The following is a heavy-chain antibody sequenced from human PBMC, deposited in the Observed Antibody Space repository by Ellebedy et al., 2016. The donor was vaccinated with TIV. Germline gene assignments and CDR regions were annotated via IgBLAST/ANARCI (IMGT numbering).Heavy chain of an antibody. V-gene: IGHV4-59*01. J-gene: IGHJ2*01. CDR2: IYYSGYT. Sequence: MPSETLSLTCTVSGDSTSGYYWSWIRQPPGKRLEWIASIYYSGYTNHNPSLKSRVTVSLDTSKNQFSLKLSSVTAADTAVYYCASSRERPLYWYFGLWGRGTLVTVSS. CDR1: GDSTSGYY. CDR3: ASSRERPLYWYFGL. D-gene: IGHD5-24*01.